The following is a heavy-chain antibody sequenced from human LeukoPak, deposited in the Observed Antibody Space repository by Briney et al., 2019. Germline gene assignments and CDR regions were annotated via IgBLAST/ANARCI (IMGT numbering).Heavy chain of an antibody. J-gene: IGHJ4*02. CDR2: IKQDGSEE. D-gene: IGHD6-6*01. CDR1: GFTFSNYW. CDR3: ARWATSFDF. V-gene: IGHV3-7*01. Sequence: PGGSLRLSCAASGFTFSNYWMSWVRQAPGKGLEWVANIKQDGSEEYYLDSVTGRFTISRDNAKNSLYLQMNSLRAEDTAVYYCARWATSFDFWGQGALVTVSS.